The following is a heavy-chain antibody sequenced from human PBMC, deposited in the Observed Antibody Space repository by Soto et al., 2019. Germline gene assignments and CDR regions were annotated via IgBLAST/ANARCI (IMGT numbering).Heavy chain of an antibody. CDR3: ARSADLTYYDFWSGPENYYYGMDV. J-gene: IGHJ6*02. D-gene: IGHD3-3*01. CDR2: IYPGDSDT. Sequence: HGESLKISCKGSGYSFTSYWIGWVRQMPGKGLEWMRIIYPGDSDTRYSPSFQGQVTISADKSISTAYLQWSSLKASDTAMYYYARSADLTYYDFWSGPENYYYGMDVWGQGTTVTVSS. V-gene: IGHV5-51*01. CDR1: GYSFTSYW.